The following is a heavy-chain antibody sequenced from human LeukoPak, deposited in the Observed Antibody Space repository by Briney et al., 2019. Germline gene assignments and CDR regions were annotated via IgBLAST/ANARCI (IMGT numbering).Heavy chain of an antibody. CDR2: ISGSGGST. CDR3: ANSAKDSSGYYLTLDY. CDR1: GFTFSSYA. V-gene: IGHV3-23*01. Sequence: AGGSLRLSCAASGFTFSSYAMSWVRQAPGKGLEWVSAISGSGGSTYYADSVKGRFTISRDNSKNTLYLQMNSLRAEDTAVYYCANSAKDSSGYYLTLDYWGQGTLVTVSS. J-gene: IGHJ4*02. D-gene: IGHD3-22*01.